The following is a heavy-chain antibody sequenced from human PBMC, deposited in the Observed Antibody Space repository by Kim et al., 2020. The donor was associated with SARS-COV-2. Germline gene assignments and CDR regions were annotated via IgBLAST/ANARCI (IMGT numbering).Heavy chain of an antibody. D-gene: IGHD5-12*01. CDR2: IYYSGST. V-gene: IGHV4-39*01. CDR1: GGSISSSSYY. CDR3: ANLRPRAFDI. J-gene: IGHJ3*02. Sequence: SETLSLTCTVSGGSISSSSYYWGWIRQPPGKGLEWIGSIYYSGSTYYNPSLKSRVTISVDTSKNQFSLKLSSVTAADTAVYYCANLRPRAFDIWGQGTMVTVSS.